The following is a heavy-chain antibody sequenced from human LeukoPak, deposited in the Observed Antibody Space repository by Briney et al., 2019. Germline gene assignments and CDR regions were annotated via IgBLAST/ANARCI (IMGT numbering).Heavy chain of an antibody. Sequence: ASVKVSCKASGYIFTGYYMHWVRQAPGQGLEWMGWINPNSGDTNYAQKFQGRVTMTRDTSISTAYMELSRLRSDDTAVYYCARARIAVAGTNWFDPWGQGTLVTVSS. J-gene: IGHJ5*02. CDR1: GYIFTGYY. D-gene: IGHD6-19*01. V-gene: IGHV1-2*02. CDR3: ARARIAVAGTNWFDP. CDR2: INPNSGDT.